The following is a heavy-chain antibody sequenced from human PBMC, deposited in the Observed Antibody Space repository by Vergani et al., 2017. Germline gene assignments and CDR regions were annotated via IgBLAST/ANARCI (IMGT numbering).Heavy chain of an antibody. V-gene: IGHV3-66*02. CDR3: ARGNYYGSGTYVDP. J-gene: IGHJ5*02. CDR1: DSSIMTNPY. Sequence: VQLQESGPGLVKPSETLTLTCDVSDSSIMTNPYWGWFRQSPGKGLEWVSHIYSGDETYYADSVKGRVTISRDTSKNTLHLQINNLRVEDTAVYYCARGNYYGSGTYVDPWGQGTLVTVSS. CDR2: IYSGDET. D-gene: IGHD3-10*01.